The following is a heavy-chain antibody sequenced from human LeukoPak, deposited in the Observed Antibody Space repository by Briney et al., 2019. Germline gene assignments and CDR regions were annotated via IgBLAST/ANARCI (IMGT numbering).Heavy chain of an antibody. J-gene: IGHJ4*02. V-gene: IGHV3-23*01. CDR2: ISDSGGNT. CDR1: GFTFNSYA. CDR3: ARHRSSWLIDY. Sequence: GGSLRLSCAASGFTFNSYAMSWVRQAPWERLQWVSGISDSGGNTYYADSVRGRFTISRDNSKNTLYLQMNSLRAEDTAVYYCARHRSSWLIDYWGQGALVTVSS. D-gene: IGHD6-6*01.